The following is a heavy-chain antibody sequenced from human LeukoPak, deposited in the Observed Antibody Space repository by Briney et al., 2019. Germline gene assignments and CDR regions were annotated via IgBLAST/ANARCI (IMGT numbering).Heavy chain of an antibody. D-gene: IGHD1-26*01. CDR3: AREEKGYSGGSPQDAFDT. Sequence: GASVKVSCKASGYTFTGYYMHWVRQAPGQGLEWMGIINPSGGSTSYAQTFQGRVTMTRDTSTSTVYMELSSLRAEDTAVYYCAREEKGYSGGSPQDAFDTWAQGQWSPSLQ. CDR1: GYTFTGYY. CDR2: INPSGGST. V-gene: IGHV1-46*01. J-gene: IGHJ3*02.